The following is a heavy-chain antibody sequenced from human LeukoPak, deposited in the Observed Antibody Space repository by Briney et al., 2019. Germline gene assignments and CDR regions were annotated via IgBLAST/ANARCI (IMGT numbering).Heavy chain of an antibody. J-gene: IGHJ6*02. CDR3: AELGITMIGGV. Sequence: GGSLRLSCAASGFTFSSYSMNWVRQAPGKGLEWVSYISSSCSTIYYADSVKGRFTISRDNAKNSLYLQMNSLRAEDTAVYYCAELGITMIGGVWGQGTTVTISS. D-gene: IGHD3-10*02. V-gene: IGHV3-48*04. CDR2: ISSSCSTI. CDR1: GFTFSSYS.